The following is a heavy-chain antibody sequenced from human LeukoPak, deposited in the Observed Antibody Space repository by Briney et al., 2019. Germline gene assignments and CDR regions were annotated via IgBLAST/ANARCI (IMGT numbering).Heavy chain of an antibody. J-gene: IGHJ6*02. Sequence: GGSLRLSCATSGFTFSNAWMSWVRQAPGKGLEWVVRIKSKTDGGTTDYAAPVKGRFTIARDDSKNTLYLQMNSLKTEDTAMYYCTTDPQYYYYYNIDVWGQGTTVTVSS. CDR1: GFTFSNAW. CDR2: IKSKTDGGTT. D-gene: IGHD2/OR15-2a*01. V-gene: IGHV3-15*01. CDR3: TTDPQYYYYYNIDV.